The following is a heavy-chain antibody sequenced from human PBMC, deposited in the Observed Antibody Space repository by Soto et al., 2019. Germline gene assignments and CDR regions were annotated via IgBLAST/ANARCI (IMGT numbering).Heavy chain of an antibody. J-gene: IGHJ4*02. CDR2: IWYDGSLK. CDR3: ARARGYTYGPPPY. V-gene: IGHV3-33*01. CDR1: GFTFNTYG. Sequence: PGGSLRLSCAASGFTFNTYGMHWVRQAPGKGLEWVAVIWYDGSLKYYADSVKGRFTISRDNSKNTLYLQINSLRAEDTAVYYCARARGYTYGPPPYWGQGTLVTVSP. D-gene: IGHD5-18*01.